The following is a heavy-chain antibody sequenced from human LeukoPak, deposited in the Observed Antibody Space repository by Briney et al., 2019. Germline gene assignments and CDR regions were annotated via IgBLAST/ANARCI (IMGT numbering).Heavy chain of an antibody. V-gene: IGHV4-59*11. D-gene: IGHD4-17*01. J-gene: IGHJ4*02. CDR2: IYYSGST. CDR1: GFIFSDHY. Sequence: GSLRLSCAASGFIFSDHYMDWVRQPPGKGLEWIGYIYYSGSTNYNPSLKSRVTISVDTSKSQFSLKLSSVTAADTAVYYCAGTPDYGDYSDYWGQGTLVTVSS. CDR3: AGTPDYGDYSDY.